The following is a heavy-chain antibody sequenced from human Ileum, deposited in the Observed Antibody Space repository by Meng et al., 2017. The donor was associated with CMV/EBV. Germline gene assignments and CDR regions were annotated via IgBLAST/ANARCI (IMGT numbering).Heavy chain of an antibody. CDR3: ARGLNSASSSSYYNWFDP. Sequence: GGSLRLSCEASGFTFSTHWMHWFRQLPGKGLVWVARINSDGSNIDYADSVRGRFSISRDNAKNALFLQMNSLRVEDTAVYYCARGLNSASSSSYYNWFDPWGQGTQVTVSS. CDR1: GFTFSTHW. J-gene: IGHJ5*02. CDR2: INSDGSNI. V-gene: IGHV3-74*01. D-gene: IGHD2-2*01.